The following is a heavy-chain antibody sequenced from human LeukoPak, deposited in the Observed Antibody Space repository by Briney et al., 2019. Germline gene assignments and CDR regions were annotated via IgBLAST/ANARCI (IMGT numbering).Heavy chain of an antibody. J-gene: IGHJ4*02. CDR2: IWSDGSNK. CDR1: GFTFSYYA. V-gene: IGHV3-33*01. CDR3: ARELFSSGSCPDG. Sequence: GGSLRLSCSASGFTFSYYAIHWVRQAPGKGLEWGALIWSDGSNKYYADSVKGRITISRDNSKNTVYLQMNSLRAEDTAVYYCARELFSSGSCPDGWGQGTLVTVSS. D-gene: IGHD3-10*01.